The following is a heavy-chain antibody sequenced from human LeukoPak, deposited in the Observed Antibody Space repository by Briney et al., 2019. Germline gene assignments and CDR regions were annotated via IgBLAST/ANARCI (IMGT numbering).Heavy chain of an antibody. CDR1: GLTFSIHS. Sequence: GRSLRLSCAASGLTFSIHSVNWVRQAPGKGLEWVSSISSSSSYIYYADSVKGRFTISRDNAKNSLYLQMDSLRAEDTAVYYCARDWPTIAAAGTIPEYFQHWGQGTLVTVSS. CDR2: ISSSSSYI. D-gene: IGHD6-13*01. CDR3: ARDWPTIAAAGTIPEYFQH. J-gene: IGHJ1*01. V-gene: IGHV3-21*01.